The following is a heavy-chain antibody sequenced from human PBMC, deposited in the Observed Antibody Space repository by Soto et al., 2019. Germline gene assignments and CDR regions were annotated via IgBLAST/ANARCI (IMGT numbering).Heavy chain of an antibody. J-gene: IGHJ6*02. V-gene: IGHV1-24*01. CDR1: GYTLTELS. D-gene: IGHD4-17*01. CDR2: FDPEDGET. Sequence: ASVKVSCKVSGYTLTELSMHWVRQAPGKGLEWMGGFDPEDGETIYAQKFQGRVTMTEDKSTDTAYMELGSLRAEDTAVYYWAITVTTSRGPYYYYYYGMDVWGQGTTVTVSS. CDR3: AITVTTSRGPYYYYYYGMDV.